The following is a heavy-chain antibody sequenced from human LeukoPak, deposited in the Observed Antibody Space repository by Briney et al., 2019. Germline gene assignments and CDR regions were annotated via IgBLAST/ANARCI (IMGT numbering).Heavy chain of an antibody. J-gene: IGHJ4*02. V-gene: IGHV4-59*01. D-gene: IGHD6-13*01. CDR3: ARADSSSLPTDY. Sequence: SETLSLTCTVSGGSISIYYWNWIRQPPGKELEWIGYIYYSGSTNYNPSLKSRVTISVDTSKNQFSLKLSSVTAADTAVYYCARADSSSLPTDYWGQGTLVTVSS. CDR2: IYYSGST. CDR1: GGSISIYY.